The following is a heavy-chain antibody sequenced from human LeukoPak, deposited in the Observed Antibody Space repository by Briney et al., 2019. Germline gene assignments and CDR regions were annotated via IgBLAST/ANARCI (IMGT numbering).Heavy chain of an antibody. J-gene: IGHJ4*02. D-gene: IGHD5-12*01. V-gene: IGHV3-7*01. CDR3: AREGDISVITYGY. CDR1: GFTFSSFW. Sequence: GGSLRLSCAASGFTFSSFWMNWLRQAPGKGLEWVANIKQDGSEKYYADSVKGRFTISRDNAKNSLFLQMNSLRAEDTAVYYCAREGDISVITYGYWGQGTLVTVSS. CDR2: IKQDGSEK.